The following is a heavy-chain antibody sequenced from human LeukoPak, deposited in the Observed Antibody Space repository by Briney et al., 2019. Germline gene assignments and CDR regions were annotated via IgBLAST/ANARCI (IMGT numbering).Heavy chain of an antibody. CDR3: VALLRGIGY. V-gene: IGHV3-72*01. CDR1: GFTFSDHY. D-gene: IGHD3-10*01. CDR2: SRNEGHSYST. Sequence: GGSLRLSCAVSGFTFSDHYMDWVRQAPGKGLEWIGRSRNEGHSYSTDFAASVRGRASLSRDHSRNSLYLQINSLRTDDTAVYYCVALLRGIGYWGQGALVTVSS. J-gene: IGHJ4*02.